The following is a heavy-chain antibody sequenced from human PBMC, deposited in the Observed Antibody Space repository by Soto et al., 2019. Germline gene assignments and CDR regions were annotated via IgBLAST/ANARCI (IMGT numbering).Heavy chain of an antibody. CDR2: GYYSGST. D-gene: IGHD3-10*01. Sequence: SETLSLTCTVSGTSMSGHFWSWMRQPPGKGLEWIGYGYYSGSTLYNPSLKSRVTVSLDTSKNHFSLRLNSVTSADTAVYYCARGVYLSLVRTGWFDPWGQGTLVTVSS. CDR1: GTSMSGHF. V-gene: IGHV4-59*11. J-gene: IGHJ5*02. CDR3: ARGVYLSLVRTGWFDP.